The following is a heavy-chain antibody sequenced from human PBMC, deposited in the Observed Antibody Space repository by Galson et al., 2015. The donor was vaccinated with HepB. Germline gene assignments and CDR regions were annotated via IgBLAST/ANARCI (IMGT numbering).Heavy chain of an antibody. Sequence: LTCTVSVGSIRNYYWSWIRQPPGKGLEWIGYIYYSGSTNYNPSLKSRVTISVDTSKNQFSLKLSSVTAADTAVYYCARTTQRGYSYGFVDYWGQGTLVTVSS. J-gene: IGHJ4*02. V-gene: IGHV4-59*08. CDR1: VGSIRNYY. CDR2: IYYSGST. CDR3: ARTTQRGYSYGFVDY. D-gene: IGHD5-18*01.